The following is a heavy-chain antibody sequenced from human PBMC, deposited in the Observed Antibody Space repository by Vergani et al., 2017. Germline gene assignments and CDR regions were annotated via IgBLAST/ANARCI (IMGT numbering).Heavy chain of an antibody. V-gene: IGHV5-51*01. D-gene: IGHD3-16*01. CDR2: IHPADSDT. CDR3: DRLYGRDSCGSKYFDY. CDR1: GYSFTNYW. J-gene: IGHJ4*02. Sequence: EVQLVQSGAEVKKPGESLKISCQISGYSFTNYWIGWVRQMPGKGLEWMGIIHPADSDTRYSPSFQGQVTISVDKSISTAYLQRGSQRASDSAMDYCDRLYGRDSCGSKYFDYWGQGTLVTVSS.